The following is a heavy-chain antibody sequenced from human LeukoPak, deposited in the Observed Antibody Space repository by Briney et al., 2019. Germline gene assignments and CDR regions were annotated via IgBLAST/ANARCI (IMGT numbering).Heavy chain of an antibody. CDR1: GFTFSSYG. CDR3: AKELIHYDFWSGYFY. CDR2: IRYDGSNK. Sequence: PGGSLRLSCAASGFTFSSYGMHWVRQAPGKGLEWVAFIRYDGSNKYYADSVKGRFTISRDNSKNTLYLQMNSLRAEDTAVYYCAKELIHYDFWSGYFYWGQGTLVTVSS. V-gene: IGHV3-30*02. D-gene: IGHD3-3*01. J-gene: IGHJ4*02.